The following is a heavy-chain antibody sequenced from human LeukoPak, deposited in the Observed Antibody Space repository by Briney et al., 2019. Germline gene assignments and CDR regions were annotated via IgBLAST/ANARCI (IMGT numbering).Heavy chain of an antibody. J-gene: IGHJ5*02. CDR3: ARDSPPPYSSACTACWFDP. V-gene: IGHV4-4*02. Sequence: SGTLSLTCAVSGGSISSTTWWSWVRQSPGKGLEWIGEIHHSGSTNYNPSLKSRVTIAVDKSKNQFSLKVTSVTAADTAVYYCARDSPPPYSSACTACWFDPWGQGTLVTVSS. CDR2: IHHSGST. CDR1: GGSISSTTW. D-gene: IGHD6-25*01.